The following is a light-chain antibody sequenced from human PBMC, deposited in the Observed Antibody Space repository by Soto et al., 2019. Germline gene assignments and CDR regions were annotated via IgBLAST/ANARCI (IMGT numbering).Light chain of an antibody. Sequence: MVLTQAPPTLSVSPGERATLSGRASQSVNQKLGWYQQKPGQAPRLLIYVASYRATGIPARFSGSGSGTEYTLTISNLQAEDFAVYYCQQFNNWPHTLGQGTRLAIK. J-gene: IGKJ5*01. V-gene: IGKV3-15*01. CDR2: VAS. CDR1: QSVNQK. CDR3: QQFNNWPHT.